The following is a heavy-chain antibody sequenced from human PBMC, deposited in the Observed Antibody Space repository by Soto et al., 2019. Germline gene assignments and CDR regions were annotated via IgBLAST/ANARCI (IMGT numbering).Heavy chain of an antibody. D-gene: IGHD4-17*01. CDR1: GFTFDYYA. Sequence: GGSRRLSCAASGFTFDYYAMHGGRQAPGKGLEWVSGISWNSGSIGYADSVKGRFTISRDNAKNSLYLQMNSLRAEDTALYYCAKADYGDYGRAFDIWGQGTMVTVSS. V-gene: IGHV3-9*01. CDR3: AKADYGDYGRAFDI. J-gene: IGHJ3*02. CDR2: ISWNSGSI.